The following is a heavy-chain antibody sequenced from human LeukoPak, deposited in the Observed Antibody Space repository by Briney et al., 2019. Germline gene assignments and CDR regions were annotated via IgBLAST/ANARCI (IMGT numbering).Heavy chain of an antibody. CDR2: ISYNSDNT. Sequence: PGGSLRLSCAASGFIFDDYAMHWVRQAPGKGLEWVAGISYNSDNTGYADSVKGRFTISRDDAKNSLYLQVNNLRLEDTAFYYCARDLLRLGELSASLEYWGQGTLVTVSS. CDR1: GFIFDDYA. J-gene: IGHJ4*02. D-gene: IGHD3-16*02. CDR3: ARDLLRLGELSASLEY. V-gene: IGHV3-9*01.